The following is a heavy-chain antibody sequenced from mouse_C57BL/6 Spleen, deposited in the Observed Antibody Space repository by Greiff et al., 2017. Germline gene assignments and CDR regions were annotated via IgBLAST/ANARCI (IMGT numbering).Heavy chain of an antibody. CDR2: IDPSDSYT. D-gene: IGHD1-1*02. J-gene: IGHJ1*03. V-gene: IGHV1-69*01. CDR3: ARDYGGYFDV. CDR1: GYTFTSYW. Sequence: QVQLQQPGAELVMPGASVKLSCKASGYTFTSYWMHWVKKRPGQGLEWIGEIDPSDSYTNYNQKFKGKSTLTVDKSSSTAYMQLSSLTSEDSAVYYCARDYGGYFDVWGTGTTVTVSS.